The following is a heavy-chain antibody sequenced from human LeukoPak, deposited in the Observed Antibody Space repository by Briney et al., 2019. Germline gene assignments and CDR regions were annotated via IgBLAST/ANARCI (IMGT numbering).Heavy chain of an antibody. D-gene: IGHD6-19*01. V-gene: IGHV3-30-3*01. CDR2: ISYDGSNK. CDR3: ARSKAGYSSGWYMDYFDY. J-gene: IGHJ4*02. Sequence: GGSLRLSCAASGFTFSSYAMHWVRQAPGKGLEWVAVISYDGSNKYYVDSVKGRFTISRDSPKNTLYLQMNSLRAEDTAVYYCARSKAGYSSGWYMDYFDYWGQGALVTVSS. CDR1: GFTFSSYA.